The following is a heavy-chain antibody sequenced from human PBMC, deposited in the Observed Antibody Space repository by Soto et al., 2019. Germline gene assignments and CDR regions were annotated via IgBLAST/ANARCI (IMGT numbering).Heavy chain of an antibody. CDR2: IYYSGST. D-gene: IGHD2-21*02. CDR1: GGSISSGGYY. Sequence: QVQLQESGPGLVKPSQTLSLTCTVSGGSISSGGYYWSWIRQHPGKGLEWIGYIYYSGSTYYNPSLKSRVTLSVDTSKNQFSLKLSSVTAADTAVYYCARDLDCGGDCYQPWGQGTLVTVSS. J-gene: IGHJ5*02. V-gene: IGHV4-31*03. CDR3: ARDLDCGGDCYQP.